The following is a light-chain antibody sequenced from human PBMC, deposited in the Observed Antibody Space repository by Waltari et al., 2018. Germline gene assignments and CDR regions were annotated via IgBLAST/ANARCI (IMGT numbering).Light chain of an antibody. CDR1: RNNVGNQG. J-gene: IGLJ1*01. CDR2: RNN. CDR3: SAWDSDLTVYV. V-gene: IGLV10-54*04. Sequence: QAGLTQPPSVSKGLRQTATLSCTGNRNNVGNQGAAWLQQHQGQPPKLLSYRNNNRPSGISDRFSASRSGNPAFLTISGLQPEDEADYYCSAWDSDLTVYVFGTGTKVTVL.